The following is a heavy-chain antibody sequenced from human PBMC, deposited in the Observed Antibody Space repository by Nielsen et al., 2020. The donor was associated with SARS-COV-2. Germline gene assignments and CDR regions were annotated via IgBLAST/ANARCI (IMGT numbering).Heavy chain of an antibody. J-gene: IGHJ5*02. D-gene: IGHD2-2*01. Sequence: SETLSLTCTVSGGSISGSSYYWGWIRQPPGKGLEWIGSIYYSGSTYYNPSLKSRVTISVDTSKNQFSLKLSSVTAADTAVYYCARQGDIVVVPAEEEYWFDPWGQGTLVTVSS. CDR3: ARQGDIVVVPAEEEYWFDP. V-gene: IGHV4-39*01. CDR2: IYYSGST. CDR1: GGSISGSSYY.